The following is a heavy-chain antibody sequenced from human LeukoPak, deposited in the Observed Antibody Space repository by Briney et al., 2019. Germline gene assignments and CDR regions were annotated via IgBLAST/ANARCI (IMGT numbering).Heavy chain of an antibody. Sequence: GGSLRLSCAASGFTFSSYDMHWVRQAIGKGLEWVSAIGTAGDTYYPGSVKGRFTISRENAKNSLYLQMNSLRAGDTAVYYCARARFWSGYYYMDVWGKGTTVTVSS. D-gene: IGHD3-3*01. CDR2: IGTAGDT. J-gene: IGHJ6*03. CDR1: GFTFSSYD. V-gene: IGHV3-13*01. CDR3: ARARFWSGYYYMDV.